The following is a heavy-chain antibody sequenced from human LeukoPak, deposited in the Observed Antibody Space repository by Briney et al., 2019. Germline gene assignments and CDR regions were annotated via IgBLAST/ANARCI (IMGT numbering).Heavy chain of an antibody. CDR2: IRSRPYRGTT. Sequence: GGSLRLSCTTSGFTFADYALSWVRQAPGRGLEWIGFIRSRPYRGTTEYAASVRGRFIISRDDSRSIAYLQMNSLKTEDTAVYYCTRDLGVGTGFDLWRFHENWGQGTLVTVSS. V-gene: IGHV3-49*04. D-gene: IGHD3-3*01. CDR3: TRDLGVGTGFDLWRFHEN. J-gene: IGHJ4*02. CDR1: GFTFADYA.